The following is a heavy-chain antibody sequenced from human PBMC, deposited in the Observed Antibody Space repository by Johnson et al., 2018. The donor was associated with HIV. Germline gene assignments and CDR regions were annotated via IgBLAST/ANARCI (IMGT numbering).Heavy chain of an antibody. CDR2: ISGSGGST. CDR3: ARASCEDSSTSCYLGPAAFDAFDI. D-gene: IGHD2-2*01. CDR1: GFTFSSYA. V-gene: IGHV3-23*04. Sequence: VQVVESGGGLVKPGGSLRLSCAASGFTFSSYAMSWVRQAPGKGLEWVSAISGSGGSTGCADSVKGRFTISRDTAKHSLYLQMNSLRAEDTAVYYCARASCEDSSTSCYLGPAAFDAFDIWGQGTMVTVSS. J-gene: IGHJ3*02.